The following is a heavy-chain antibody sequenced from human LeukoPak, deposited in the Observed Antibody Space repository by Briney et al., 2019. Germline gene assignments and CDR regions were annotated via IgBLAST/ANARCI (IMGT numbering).Heavy chain of an antibody. Sequence: QPGGSLRLSCAASGFTFSSYWMDWVRQAPGKGLEWVASINPDGNKKYSADSVKGRFTISRDNAENSLYLQMNSLRVEDTAFYYCARDLAYSRLDYWGQGMLVTVSS. V-gene: IGHV3-7*01. CDR1: GFTFSSYW. J-gene: IGHJ4*02. CDR3: ARDLAYSRLDY. CDR2: INPDGNKK. D-gene: IGHD5-18*01.